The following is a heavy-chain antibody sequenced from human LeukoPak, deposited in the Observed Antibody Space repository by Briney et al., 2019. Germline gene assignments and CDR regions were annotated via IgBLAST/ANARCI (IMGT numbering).Heavy chain of an antibody. CDR2: IYYSGST. V-gene: IGHV4-31*03. Sequence: SETLSLTCTVSGGSISSGGYYWRCIRQHPGQGLEWIVCIYYSGSTFYNPSLKGRITISVDTSKDQFSLTLSSVTAADTAVYYCARDLYGSGTDAFDIWGQGTMVTVSS. J-gene: IGHJ3*02. CDR1: GGSISSGGYY. D-gene: IGHD3-10*01. CDR3: ARDLYGSGTDAFDI.